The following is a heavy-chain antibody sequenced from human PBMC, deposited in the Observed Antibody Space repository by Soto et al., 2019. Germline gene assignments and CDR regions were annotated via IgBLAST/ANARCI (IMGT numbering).Heavy chain of an antibody. V-gene: IGHV4-31*03. CDR3: ARDIAGRWNNAFDI. Sequence: QVQLQESGPGLVKPSQTLSLTCTVSGGSISSGGYYWSWIRQHPGKGLEWIGYIYYSGSTYYNPSLKSRVTISVDTSKNQFSLKLSSVTAADTAVYYCARDIAGRWNNAFDIWGQGTMVTVSS. J-gene: IGHJ3*02. CDR1: GGSISSGGYY. CDR2: IYYSGST. D-gene: IGHD6-6*01.